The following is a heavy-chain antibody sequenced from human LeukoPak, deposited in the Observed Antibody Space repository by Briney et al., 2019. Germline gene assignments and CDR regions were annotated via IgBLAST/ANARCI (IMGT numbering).Heavy chain of an antibody. D-gene: IGHD1-1*01. CDR1: GGTFSSYA. CDR2: IIPIFGTA. V-gene: IGHV1-69*01. J-gene: IGHJ2*01. CDR3: ARGGLERLNDAFDI. Sequence: GSSVKVSCKASGGTFSSYAISWVRQAPGQGLEWMGGIIPIFGTANYAQKFQGRVTITADESTSTAYMELSSLRSEDTAVYYCARGGLERLNDAFDIWGRGTLVTVSS.